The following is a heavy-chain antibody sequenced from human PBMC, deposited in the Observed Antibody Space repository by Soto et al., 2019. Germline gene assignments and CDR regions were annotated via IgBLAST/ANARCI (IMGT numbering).Heavy chain of an antibody. Sequence: SETLSLTCTFSGVSITNIIYLWVLIRQPPGKGLQWIGSVSYSGSTYYNPSLKSRVTISVDTSKTQSSLRLSSVTAADTAVYYRARIAVYGPITGVEYWGQGVMVT. CDR3: ARIAVYGPITGVEY. CDR1: GVSITNIIYL. J-gene: IGHJ4*02. CDR2: VSYSGST. D-gene: IGHD6-19*01. V-gene: IGHV4-39*01.